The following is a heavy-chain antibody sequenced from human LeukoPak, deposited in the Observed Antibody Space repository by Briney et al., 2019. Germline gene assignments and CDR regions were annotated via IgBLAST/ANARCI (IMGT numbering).Heavy chain of an antibody. V-gene: IGHV3-23*01. J-gene: IGHJ4*02. CDR3: AKGGSDSSWYETFDY. Sequence: GGSLRLSCAASGFTFSSYAMSWVRQAPGKGLDWVSAISGSGGSTYYADSVKGRFTISRDNSKNTLYLQMNSLRAEDTAVYYCAKGGSDSSWYETFDYWGQGTLVTVSS. CDR1: GFTFSSYA. D-gene: IGHD6-13*01. CDR2: ISGSGGST.